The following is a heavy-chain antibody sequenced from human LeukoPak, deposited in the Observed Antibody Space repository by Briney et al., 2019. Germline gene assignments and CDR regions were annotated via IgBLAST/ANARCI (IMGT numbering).Heavy chain of an antibody. CDR1: GYTFTGYY. D-gene: IGHD3-9*01. CDR3: ARDLVMATPLGYYDILTGYQFDY. J-gene: IGHJ4*02. V-gene: IGHV1-2*02. CDR2: INPNSGGT. Sequence: ASVKVSCKASGYTFTGYYMHWMRQAPGQGLEWMGWINPNSGGTNYAQKFQGRVTMTRDTSISTAYMELSRLRSDDTAVYYCARDLVMATPLGYYDILTGYQFDYWGQGTLVTVSS.